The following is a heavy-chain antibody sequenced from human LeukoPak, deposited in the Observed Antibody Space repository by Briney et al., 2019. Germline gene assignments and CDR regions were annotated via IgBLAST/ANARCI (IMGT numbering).Heavy chain of an antibody. CDR3: ARIVAGGAFDI. D-gene: IGHD1-26*01. Sequence: GGSRRLSCEASGFTAGSNYMSWVRQAPGKGLEWVSVIYSGGSTYHADSVKGRFTISRDNSKNTLYLQMNSLRDEDTAVYYCARIVAGGAFDIWGQGTMVTVSS. CDR2: IYSGGST. V-gene: IGHV3-66*01. J-gene: IGHJ3*02. CDR1: GFTAGSNY.